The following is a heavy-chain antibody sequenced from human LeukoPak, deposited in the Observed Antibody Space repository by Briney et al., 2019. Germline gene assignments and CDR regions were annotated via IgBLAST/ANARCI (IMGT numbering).Heavy chain of an antibody. Sequence: ASVKVSCKTSGYTFTSYGISWVRQAPGQGLEWMGWISTKNGNIGYAQKFQGRVTMTTDTSTSTTYMELRSLRSDDTAVYYCARDSDYGFWSGYYVDYWGQGTLVSVSS. V-gene: IGHV1-18*01. CDR2: ISTKNGNI. J-gene: IGHJ4*02. D-gene: IGHD3-3*01. CDR1: GYTFTSYG. CDR3: ARDSDYGFWSGYYVDY.